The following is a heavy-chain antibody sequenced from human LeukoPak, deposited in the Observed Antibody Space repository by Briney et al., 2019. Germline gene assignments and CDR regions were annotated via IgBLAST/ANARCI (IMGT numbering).Heavy chain of an antibody. CDR1: GFTFSSYV. V-gene: IGHV3-30*14. J-gene: IGHJ4*02. CDR2: ISYDGSNE. D-gene: IGHD1-26*01. CDR3: ARVNWESGSYYFDY. Sequence: PGRSLRLSCAASGFTFSSYVMHWVRQAPGKGLEWVAIISYDGSNEYYADSVKGRFTISRDNAKNSLYLQMSSLRAEDTAVYYCARVNWESGSYYFDYWGQGTLVTVSS.